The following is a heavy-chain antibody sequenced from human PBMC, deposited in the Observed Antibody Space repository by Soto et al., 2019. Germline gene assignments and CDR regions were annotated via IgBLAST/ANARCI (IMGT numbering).Heavy chain of an antibody. J-gene: IGHJ6*02. CDR1: GFTFSSYA. D-gene: IGHD6-13*01. CDR2: ISGSGGST. CDR3: AKALYSSSWFTPQNYYYYYGMDV. V-gene: IGHV3-23*01. Sequence: GGSLRLSCAASGFTFSSYAMSWVRQAPGKGLEWVSAISGSGGSTYYPDSVNGRFTISRDNSKNTLYLQMNSLRAEDTAVYYCAKALYSSSWFTPQNYYYYYGMDVWGQGTTVTVSS.